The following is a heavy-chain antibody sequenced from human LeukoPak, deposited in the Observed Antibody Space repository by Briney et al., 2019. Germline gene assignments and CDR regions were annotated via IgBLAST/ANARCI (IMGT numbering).Heavy chain of an antibody. V-gene: IGHV3-23*01. CDR2: ISGSGGST. CDR3: AKSPARIAARHFDY. D-gene: IGHD6-6*01. CDR1: EFTFSNYW. Sequence: GGSLRLSCAASEFTFSNYWMSWVRQAPGKGLEWVSAISGSGGSTYYADSVKGRFTISRDNSKNTLYLQMNSLRAEDTAVYYCAKSPARIAARHFDYWGQGTLVTVSS. J-gene: IGHJ4*02.